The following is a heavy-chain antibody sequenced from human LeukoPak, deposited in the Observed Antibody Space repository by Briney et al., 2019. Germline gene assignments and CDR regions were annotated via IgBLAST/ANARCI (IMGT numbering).Heavy chain of an antibody. V-gene: IGHV3-23*01. D-gene: IGHD3-22*01. Sequence: GGSLRLSCAASGLMFSNYAMNWVRQAPGKGLEWVALIGTNPAATHYPDSVQGRFTISRDNSRNTLYLQMSSLRVEDTAIYYCAKDLDSTGYYSYNYWGQGTLVTVSS. CDR1: GLMFSNYA. J-gene: IGHJ4*02. CDR2: IGTNPAAT. CDR3: AKDLDSTGYYSYNY.